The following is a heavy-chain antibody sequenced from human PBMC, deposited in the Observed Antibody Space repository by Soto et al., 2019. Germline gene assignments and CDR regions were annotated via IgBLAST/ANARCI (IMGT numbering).Heavy chain of an antibody. V-gene: IGHV1-69*01. D-gene: IGHD3-3*01. J-gene: IGHJ6*02. CDR2: ILPVFGMV. Sequence: QVQLAQSGAEVKKPGSSVRVSCQTSRGTFNTSPISWMRQAPGQGLEWLGDILPVFGMVNYAQQIQDRLNLTAYESTARVRIEVSRLTPEDTAVYLCATPRLRGRHYYFRSPPTASLYHYGLGVWGQGTTVIV. CDR3: ATPRLRGRHYYFRSPPTASLYHYGLGV. CDR1: RGTFNTSP.